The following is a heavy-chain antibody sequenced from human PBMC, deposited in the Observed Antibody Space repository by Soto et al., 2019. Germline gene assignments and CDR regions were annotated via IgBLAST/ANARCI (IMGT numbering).Heavy chain of an antibody. J-gene: IGHJ5*01. CDR1: GYTFSNYA. CDR3: VRLIGNSWLDS. V-gene: IGHV1-3*01. D-gene: IGHD3-16*01. CDR2: INAGNGNT. Sequence: ASVKVSCKASGYTFSNYAMHWVRQAPGQRLEWMGWINAGNGNTYYSQKFQGRVTFIRDTSANIAYMELSSLRSEDTAVYYCVRLIGNSWLDSWGQGTLVTVSS.